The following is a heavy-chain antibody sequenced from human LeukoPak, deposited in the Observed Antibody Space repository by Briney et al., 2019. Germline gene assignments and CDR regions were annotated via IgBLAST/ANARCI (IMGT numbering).Heavy chain of an antibody. CDR1: GGSISSGGYS. CDR3: ARYVVRGVSWFDP. CDR2: IYYSGST. J-gene: IGHJ5*02. V-gene: IGHV4-30-2*03. Sequence: SQTLSLTCAVSGGSISSGGYSWSWIRQPPGKGLEWIGSIYYSGSTYYNPSLKSRVTISVDTSKNQFSLKLSSVTAADTAVYYCARYVVRGVSWFDPWGQGTLVTVSS. D-gene: IGHD3-10*01.